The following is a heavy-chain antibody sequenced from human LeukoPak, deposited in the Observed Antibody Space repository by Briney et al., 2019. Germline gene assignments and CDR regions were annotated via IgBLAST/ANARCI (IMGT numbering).Heavy chain of an antibody. CDR2: ISASNGDT. D-gene: IGHD3-22*01. J-gene: IGHJ4*02. CDR3: ARDLTSSGYYPSNFDY. CDR1: GYTFTNYG. V-gene: IGHV1-18*01. Sequence: ASVKVSCKASGYTFTNYGITWVRQAPGQGLEWMGWISASNGDTHYSEKFQDRITVTTDTSTSTAYMDLRSLRSDDTAMYYCARDLTSSGYYPSNFDYWGQGTLVTVSS.